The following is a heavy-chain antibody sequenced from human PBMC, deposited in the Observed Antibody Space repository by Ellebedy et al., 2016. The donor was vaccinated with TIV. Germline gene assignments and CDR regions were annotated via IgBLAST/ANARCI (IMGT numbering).Heavy chain of an antibody. J-gene: IGHJ4*02. CDR1: GFTFSSHD. Sequence: PGGSLRLSCAASGFTFSSHDMHWVRQAAGKGLEWVSAIGTAGDTYYAGSVKGRFTISRENAKNSLYLQMNSLRAEDTAVYYCVRASSGFDYWGQGTLVTVSS. V-gene: IGHV3-13*01. CDR3: VRASSGFDY. D-gene: IGHD6-25*01. CDR2: IGTAGDT.